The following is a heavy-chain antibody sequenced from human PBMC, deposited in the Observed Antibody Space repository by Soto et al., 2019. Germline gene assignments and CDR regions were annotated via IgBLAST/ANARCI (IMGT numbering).Heavy chain of an antibody. CDR1: GFTFSAYG. J-gene: IGHJ4*02. Sequence: QVQLVESGGGVVQPGRSLRLSCAASGFTFSAYGMHWGRQAPGKGLEWVALITFNGGEKYYADSFKGRFTISRDNSNDTLCLHMDSLRAEDTAMYYCARDTDDSSADKPDYWGQGTLVTVSS. CDR3: ARDTDDSSADKPDY. D-gene: IGHD3-22*01. CDR2: ITFNGGEK. V-gene: IGHV3-30*19.